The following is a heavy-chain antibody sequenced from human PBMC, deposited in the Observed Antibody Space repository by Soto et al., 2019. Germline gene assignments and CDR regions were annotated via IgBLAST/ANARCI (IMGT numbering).Heavy chain of an antibody. CDR1: GGSISSCGYY. D-gene: IGHD3-22*01. CDR3: ARVNSGYYFRFDY. J-gene: IGHJ4*02. Sequence: PSETLSLTCTVSGGSISSCGYYWSWIRQHPGKGLEWIGYIYYSGSTYYNPSLKSRVTISVDTSKNQFSLKLSSVTAADTAVYYCARVNSGYYFRFDYWGQGTLVTVSS. V-gene: IGHV4-31*03. CDR2: IYYSGST.